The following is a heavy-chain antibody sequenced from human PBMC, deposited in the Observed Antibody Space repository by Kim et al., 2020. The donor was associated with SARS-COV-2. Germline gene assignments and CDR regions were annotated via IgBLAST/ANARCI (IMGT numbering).Heavy chain of an antibody. CDR1: GFTFSNHY. CDR2: SRNKRPGCTT. J-gene: IGHJ3*02. D-gene: IGHD3-16*01. V-gene: IGHV3-72*01. Sequence: GGSLRLSCTASGFTFSNHYMDWVRQAPGKGLEWVARSRNKRPGCTTEYAASLQGRFTSSRDESKSSLNLQRNSLETEDAAVYYCTRGLSVWGDAFDIWGQGTMVSVSS. CDR3: TRGLSVWGDAFDI.